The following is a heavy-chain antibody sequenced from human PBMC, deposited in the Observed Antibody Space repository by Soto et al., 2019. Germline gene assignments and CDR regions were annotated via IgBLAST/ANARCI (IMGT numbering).Heavy chain of an antibody. CDR3: VRGRYSYNSLNY. J-gene: IGHJ4*01. V-gene: IGHV3-23*01. CDR2: ISDGGSYT. Sequence: EVQLLESGGGLVQPGGSLRISCAASGFTFSSYAMSWVRQAPGRGLEWVSAISDGGSYTYDADSVMGRFIISRDNSKNTLYLQMNSLRADDTGVYYCVRGRYSYNSLNYWCPGTLVTISS. D-gene: IGHD5-18*01. CDR1: GFTFSSYA.